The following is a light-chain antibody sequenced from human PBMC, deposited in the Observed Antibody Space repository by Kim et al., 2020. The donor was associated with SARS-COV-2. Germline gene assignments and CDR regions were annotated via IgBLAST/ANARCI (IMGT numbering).Light chain of an antibody. V-gene: IGLV3-1*01. CDR3: QAWDSSVV. CDR1: KVGDKY. J-gene: IGLJ2*01. Sequence: VSVSPGQTASITCSGDKVGDKYACWYQQKPGHSPVLVIYQDSKRPSGIPERFSGSNSGNTATLTISGTQAMDEADYYCQAWDSSVVFGGGTQLTVL. CDR2: QDS.